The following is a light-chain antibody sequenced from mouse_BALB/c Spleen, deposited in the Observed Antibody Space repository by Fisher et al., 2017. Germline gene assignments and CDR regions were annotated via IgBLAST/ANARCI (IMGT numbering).Light chain of an antibody. Sequence: DIVLTQSTAIMPASPGEKVTMTCRASSSVSSSYLHWYQQKPGSSPKLWIYSTSNLASGVSARFSGSGSGTSYSLTISRMEAEDAATYYCQQRSSYPLTFGAGTKLELK. CDR3: QQRSSYPLT. CDR1: SSVSSSY. J-gene: IGKJ5*01. CDR2: STS. V-gene: IGKV4-57-1*01.